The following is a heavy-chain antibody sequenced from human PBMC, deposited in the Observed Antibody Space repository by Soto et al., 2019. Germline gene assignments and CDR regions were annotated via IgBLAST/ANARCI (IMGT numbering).Heavy chain of an antibody. Sequence: QVQLVQSGAEVKKPGASVKLSCKASGYSFTSNHMHWVRQAPGQGLEWLGIINPSGCATIYAQKLQGRATMTRDTSTSTDYMELSSLRSEKTAVYYCARDHRYYGMDVWGQGTTVTVSS. J-gene: IGHJ6*02. CDR1: GYSFTSNH. CDR2: INPSGCAT. CDR3: ARDHRYYGMDV. V-gene: IGHV1-46*01.